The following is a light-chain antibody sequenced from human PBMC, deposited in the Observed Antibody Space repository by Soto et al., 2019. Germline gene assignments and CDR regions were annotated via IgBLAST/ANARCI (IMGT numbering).Light chain of an antibody. CDR1: QSVSSN. CDR2: GAS. CDR3: QQYDTWPPGT. J-gene: IGKJ1*01. V-gene: IGKV3-15*01. Sequence: EIVMTQSPATLSVSPGERASLSCRASQSVSSNLAWYQQNPGQDPRLLIYGASTRANGIAARFSGSGSGTEFTLTISSLQSGDVAVNYCQQYDTWPPGTFGQGTKVEIK.